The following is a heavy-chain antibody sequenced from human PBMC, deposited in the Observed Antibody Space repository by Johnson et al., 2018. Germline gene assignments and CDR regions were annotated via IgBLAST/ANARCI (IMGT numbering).Heavy chain of an antibody. Sequence: VQLVQSGGGLVQPGRSLRLSCAASGFTFDDYAMHWVRQAPGKGLEWVSGISWNSGSIGYADSVKGRFTISRDNAKISLYLQMTSLRAEDTALYYCEKSSGYCSGGYGLRDNYYGMDVWGQGTTVTVSS. J-gene: IGHJ6*02. CDR2: ISWNSGSI. D-gene: IGHD2-15*01. CDR3: EKSSGYCSGGYGLRDNYYGMDV. V-gene: IGHV3-9*01. CDR1: GFTFDDYA.